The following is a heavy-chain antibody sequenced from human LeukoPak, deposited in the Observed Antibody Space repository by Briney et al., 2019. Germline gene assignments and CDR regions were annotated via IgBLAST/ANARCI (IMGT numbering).Heavy chain of an antibody. CDR3: ARTMVRGVIMVRLFDY. CDR2: INHSGST. Sequence: SETLSLTCAGYGGSFSGYYWSWLRQPPGKGLEWIGEINHSGSTNYNPSLKSRVTISVDTSKNQFSLKLSSVTAADTAVYYCARTMVRGVIMVRLFDYWGQGTLATVSS. J-gene: IGHJ4*02. V-gene: IGHV4-34*01. D-gene: IGHD3-10*01. CDR1: GGSFSGYY.